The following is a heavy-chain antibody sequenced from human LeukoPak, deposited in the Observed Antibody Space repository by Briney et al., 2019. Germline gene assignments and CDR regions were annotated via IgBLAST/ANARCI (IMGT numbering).Heavy chain of an antibody. D-gene: IGHD3-22*01. CDR1: GYTFTSYY. CDR2: INPSGGST. J-gene: IGHJ4*02. Sequence: GASVKVSCKASGYTFTSYYMHWVRQAPGQGLEWMGIINPSGGSTSYAQKFRGRVTMTRDTSTSTVYMELSSLRSEDTAVYYCASSITMIVVAFDYWGQGTLVTVSS. V-gene: IGHV1-46*01. CDR3: ASSITMIVVAFDY.